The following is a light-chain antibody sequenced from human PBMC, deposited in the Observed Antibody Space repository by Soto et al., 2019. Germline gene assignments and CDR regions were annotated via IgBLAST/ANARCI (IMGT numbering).Light chain of an antibody. Sequence: QSVPTQPPSVSGAPGQRVTISCTGSSSNIGGGYDVHWYQQLPGTAPKLLIYANRDRPSGVPDRFSGSKSGSSASLAITGLQAEDEADYYCQSYDSHLSGREVFGGGTKLTVL. CDR3: QSYDSHLSGREV. CDR2: ANR. J-gene: IGLJ2*01. V-gene: IGLV1-40*01. CDR1: SSNIGGGYD.